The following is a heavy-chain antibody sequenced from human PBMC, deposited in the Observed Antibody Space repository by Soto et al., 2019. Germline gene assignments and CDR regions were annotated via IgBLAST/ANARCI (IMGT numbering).Heavy chain of an antibody. CDR1: GFTFSSYS. D-gene: IGHD3-10*01. J-gene: IGHJ5*02. Sequence: GGSLRLSCAASGFTFSSYSMNWVRQAPGKGLEWVSSISSSSSYIYYADSVKGRFTISRDNAKNSLYLQMNSLRAEDTAVYYCARHINYGSESNNWFDPWGQGTLVTVSS. V-gene: IGHV3-21*01. CDR2: ISSSSSYI. CDR3: ARHINYGSESNNWFDP.